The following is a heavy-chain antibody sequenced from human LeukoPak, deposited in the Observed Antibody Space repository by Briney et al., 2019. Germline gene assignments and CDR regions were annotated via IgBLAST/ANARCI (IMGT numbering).Heavy chain of an antibody. CDR2: IWYDGSNK. V-gene: IGHV3-33*02. CDR3: VRHTGSFPLGGMDV. CDR1: GFTFRNYG. D-gene: IGHD1-26*01. J-gene: IGHJ6*02. Sequence: GGSLRLSCAASGFTFRNYGMYWVRQAPGKGLEWVAIIWYDGSNKYYTDSAKGRFTISRDNSKNTLFLQMNSLRVGDTAVYYCVRHTGSFPLGGMDVWGQGTTVTVSS.